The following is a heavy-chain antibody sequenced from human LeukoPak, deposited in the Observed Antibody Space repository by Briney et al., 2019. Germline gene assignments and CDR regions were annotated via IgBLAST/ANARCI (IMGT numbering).Heavy chain of an antibody. J-gene: IGHJ4*02. D-gene: IGHD5-12*01. CDR1: GFTFSSYE. CDR3: AREVGYDQIFDY. V-gene: IGHV3-48*03. Sequence: GGSLRLSCAASGFTFSSYEMNWVRQAPGKGLEWVSYISSSGSTIYYADSVEGRFTISRDNAKNSLYLQMNSLRAEDTAVYYCAREVGYDQIFDYWGQGTLVTVSS. CDR2: ISSSGSTI.